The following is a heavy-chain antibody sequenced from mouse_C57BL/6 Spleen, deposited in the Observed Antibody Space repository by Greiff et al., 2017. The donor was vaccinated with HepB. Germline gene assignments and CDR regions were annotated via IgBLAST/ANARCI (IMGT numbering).Heavy chain of an antibody. CDR3: ARDRFITTVGYFDV. V-gene: IGHV5-4*01. D-gene: IGHD1-1*01. J-gene: IGHJ1*03. CDR1: GFTFSSYA. Sequence: EVQLVESGGGLVKPGGSLKLSCAASGFTFSSYAMSWVRQTPEKRLEWVATISDGGSYTYYPDNVKGRFTISRDNAKNNLYLQMIHLKSEDTAMYYCARDRFITTVGYFDVWGTGTTVTVSS. CDR2: ISDGGSYT.